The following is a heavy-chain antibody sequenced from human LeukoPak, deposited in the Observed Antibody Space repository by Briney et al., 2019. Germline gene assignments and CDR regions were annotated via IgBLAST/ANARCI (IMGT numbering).Heavy chain of an antibody. D-gene: IGHD3-10*01. Sequence: GGSLGLSCAASGFTVSSNYMSWVRQAPGKGLEWVSVIYSGGSTYYADSVKGRFTISRDNSKNTLYLQMNSLRAEDTAVYYCARETRNYYGSGSYYYGMDVWGQGTTVTVSS. CDR2: IYSGGST. J-gene: IGHJ6*02. CDR3: ARETRNYYGSGSYYYGMDV. CDR1: GFTVSSNY. V-gene: IGHV3-66*01.